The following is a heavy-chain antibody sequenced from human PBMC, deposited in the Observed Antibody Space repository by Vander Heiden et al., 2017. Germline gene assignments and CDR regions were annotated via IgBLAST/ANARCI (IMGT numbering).Heavy chain of an antibody. V-gene: IGHV4-39*01. CDR3: ARRNHYYGSSGYYAFDI. D-gene: IGHD3-22*01. CDR1: GGSIRDSRYY. Sequence: LQLQESGPGLVKPSETLSLTCTVSGGSIRDSRYYWGWVRQPPGKGLEWIGSIHYTGSTYYNPSLKSRVTISVDTSKDQFSLRLSSVTAADTAVYYCARRNHYYGSSGYYAFDIWGQGTMVTVSS. J-gene: IGHJ3*02. CDR2: IHYTGST.